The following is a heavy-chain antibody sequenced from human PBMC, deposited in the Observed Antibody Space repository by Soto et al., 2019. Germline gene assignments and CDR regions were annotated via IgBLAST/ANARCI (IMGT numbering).Heavy chain of an antibody. J-gene: IGHJ4*02. Sequence: VQLVESGGGLVKPGGSLRLSCAASGFTFTNAWMTWVRQAPGKGLEWVGRIQSKTDAGTIDYAELVKASFTISRDDSKNPLYMQMNSVKTEDTALYYCVTYAGAKVFDCWGQGTLVTVSS. CDR3: VTYAGAKVFDC. V-gene: IGHV3-15*01. D-gene: IGHD1-26*01. CDR2: IQSKTDAGTI. CDR1: GFTFTNAW.